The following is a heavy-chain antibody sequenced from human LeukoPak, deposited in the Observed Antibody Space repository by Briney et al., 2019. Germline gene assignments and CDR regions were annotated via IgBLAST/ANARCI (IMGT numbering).Heavy chain of an antibody. V-gene: IGHV1-69*04. Sequence: SVKVSCKASGGTFSSYAISWVRQAPGQGLEWMGRIIPILGIANYAQKFQGRVTITADKSTSTAYMELSSLRSEDTAVYYCARELTRQWLVRWFDPWGQGTLVTVSS. CDR3: ARELTRQWLVRWFDP. CDR2: IIPILGIA. CDR1: GGTFSSYA. J-gene: IGHJ5*02. D-gene: IGHD6-19*01.